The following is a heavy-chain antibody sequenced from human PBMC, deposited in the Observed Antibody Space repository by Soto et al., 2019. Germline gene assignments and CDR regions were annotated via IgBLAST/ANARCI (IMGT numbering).Heavy chain of an antibody. J-gene: IGHJ6*02. CDR3: ARSPQLEDYYYGMDV. Sequence: PGESLKISCAASGFTFSSYSMNWVRQAPGKGLEWVSSISSSSSYIYCADSVKGRFTISRDNAKNSLYLQMNSLRAEDTAVYYCARSPQLEDYYYGMDVWGQGTTVTVSS. CDR2: ISSSSSYI. D-gene: IGHD1-1*01. V-gene: IGHV3-21*01. CDR1: GFTFSSYS.